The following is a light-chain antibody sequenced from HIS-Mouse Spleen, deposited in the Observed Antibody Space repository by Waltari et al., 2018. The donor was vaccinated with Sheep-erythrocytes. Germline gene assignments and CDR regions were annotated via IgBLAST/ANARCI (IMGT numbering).Light chain of an antibody. CDR3: CSYAGSYTVV. CDR1: SSDVGGYNY. CDR2: DVS. J-gene: IGLJ2*01. Sequence: QSALTQPRSVSGSPGQSVTISCTRTSSDVGGYNYVSWYQQHPGKAPKLMIYDVSKRPSGVPVRFSGSKSGNTASLTISGLQAEDEADYYCCSYAGSYTVVFGGGTKLTVL. V-gene: IGLV2-11*01.